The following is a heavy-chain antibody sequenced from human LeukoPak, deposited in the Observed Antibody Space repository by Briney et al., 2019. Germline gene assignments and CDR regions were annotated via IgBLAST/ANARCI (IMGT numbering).Heavy chain of an antibody. CDR3: ARGYCTTTSCREGHDY. CDR1: KYTFTDYY. D-gene: IGHD2-2*01. J-gene: IGHJ4*02. Sequence: ASVKVSCKASKYTFTDYYMHWVRQAPGKGLEWMGWINPNSGGTNYAQKFQGRVTMSRDTSISTAYMELSSLRSDDTAVYYCARGYCTTTSCREGHDYWGQGTLVTVSS. CDR2: INPNSGGT. V-gene: IGHV1-2*02.